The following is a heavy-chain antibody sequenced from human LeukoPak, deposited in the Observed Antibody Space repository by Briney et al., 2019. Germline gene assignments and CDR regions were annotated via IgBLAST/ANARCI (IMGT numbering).Heavy chain of an antibody. CDR1: GGYICSSSYY. CDR3: ASYHLSWNKGDFDY. V-gene: IGHV4-39*07. CDR2: IYYSGST. D-gene: IGHD1/OR15-1a*01. Sequence: SETLSLTCTVSGGYICSSSYYWGWIRQPPGKGLEWIGSIYYSGSTYYNRSLKSRVTISVDTSKNQFSLKLSSVTAADTAVYYCASYHLSWNKGDFDYWGQGTLVTVSS. J-gene: IGHJ4*02.